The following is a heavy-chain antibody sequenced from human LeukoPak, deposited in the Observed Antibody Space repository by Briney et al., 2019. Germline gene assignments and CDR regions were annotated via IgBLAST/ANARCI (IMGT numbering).Heavy chain of an antibody. Sequence: ASVKVSCKASGYTFTSYGISWVRQAPGQGLEWMGWISAYNGNTNYAQKLQGRVTMTTDTSTSTAYMELRSLRSDDTAVYYYARDKVTMVRGVLQPFDYWGQGTLVTVSS. CDR1: GYTFTSYG. V-gene: IGHV1-18*01. CDR2: ISAYNGNT. CDR3: ARDKVTMVRGVLQPFDY. J-gene: IGHJ4*02. D-gene: IGHD3-10*01.